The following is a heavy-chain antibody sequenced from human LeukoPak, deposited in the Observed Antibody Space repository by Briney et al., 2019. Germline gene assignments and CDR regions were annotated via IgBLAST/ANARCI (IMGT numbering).Heavy chain of an antibody. V-gene: IGHV3-48*03. CDR2: ISSSGSTI. J-gene: IGHJ4*02. CDR1: GFTFSSYE. CDR3: ASPGIAVAGTGREGLDY. D-gene: IGHD6-19*01. Sequence: GGSLRLSCAASGFTFSSYEMNWVRQAPGKGLEWVSYISSSGSTIYYADSVKGRFTISRDNAKNSLYLQMNSLRAEDTAVYYCASPGIAVAGTGREGLDYWGQGTLVTVSS.